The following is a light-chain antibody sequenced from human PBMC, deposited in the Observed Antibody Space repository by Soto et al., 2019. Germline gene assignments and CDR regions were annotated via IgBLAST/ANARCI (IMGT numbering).Light chain of an antibody. CDR2: ATS. Sequence: DIQMTQSPSSLSASVGDRVTITYRASQSISNYLNWYQQKPGKAPKLLIYATSSLQSGVPSRFSGSGSGRDFTLTISRLQPEDFATYYCQQSNRTPQTFGQGTKVESK. V-gene: IGKV1-39*01. CDR1: QSISNY. J-gene: IGKJ1*01. CDR3: QQSNRTPQT.